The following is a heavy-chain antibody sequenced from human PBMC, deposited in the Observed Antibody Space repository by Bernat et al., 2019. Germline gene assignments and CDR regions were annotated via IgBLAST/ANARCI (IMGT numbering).Heavy chain of an antibody. CDR2: ISWNSGSI. CDR1: GFTFDDYA. Sequence: EVQLVESGGGLVQPGRSLRLSCAASGFTFDDYAMHWVRQAPGKGLEWVSGISWNSGSIGYADSVKGRFTISRDNAKNSLYLQMNSLRAEDTAVYYCARESYDSSGSHDAFDIWGQGTMVTVSS. CDR3: ARESYDSSGSHDAFDI. V-gene: IGHV3-9*01. D-gene: IGHD3-22*01. J-gene: IGHJ3*02.